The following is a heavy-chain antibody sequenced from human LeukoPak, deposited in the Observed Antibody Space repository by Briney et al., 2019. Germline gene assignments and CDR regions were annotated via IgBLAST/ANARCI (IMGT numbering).Heavy chain of an antibody. D-gene: IGHD1-26*01. Sequence: GASVKVSCKASGYTFTSYDINWVRQAPGQGLEWMEWINPNSGGTNYAQKFQGRVTITRDTSISTAYMELSRLRSDDTAVYYCARARSGSSYFSNYYYMDVWGKGTTVTVSS. CDR3: ARARSGSSYFSNYYYMDV. J-gene: IGHJ6*03. CDR2: INPNSGGT. V-gene: IGHV1-2*02. CDR1: GYTFTSYD.